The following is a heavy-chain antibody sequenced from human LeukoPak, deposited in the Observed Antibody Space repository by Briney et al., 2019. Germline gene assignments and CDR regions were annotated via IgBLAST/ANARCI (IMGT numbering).Heavy chain of an antibody. Sequence: RPSETLSLTCTVSGGSISNYYWSWIRQPAGKGLEWIGRIYSTGSTNYNPPLKSRVTMSLDTSKNQFSLSLSSVTAADTAVYYCARGGVATNVKNWGQGTLVTVSS. CDR3: ARGGVATNVKN. V-gene: IGHV4-4*07. CDR1: GGSISNYY. J-gene: IGHJ4*02. CDR2: IYSTGST. D-gene: IGHD5-12*01.